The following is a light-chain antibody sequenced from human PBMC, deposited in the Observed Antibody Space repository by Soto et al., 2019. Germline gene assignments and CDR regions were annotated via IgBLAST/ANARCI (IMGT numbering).Light chain of an antibody. CDR1: QGISRY. CDR2: APS. J-gene: IGKJ1*01. Sequence: DIQLTQSPSFLSASVGDRVTITCRASQGISRYLAWYQQNPGKAPKLLIYAPSTLESGVPSRFSGSGPGTEFTLTISSLQPDDSATYYCQGLKSYPRAFGQGTKVEIK. V-gene: IGKV1-9*01. CDR3: QGLKSYPRA.